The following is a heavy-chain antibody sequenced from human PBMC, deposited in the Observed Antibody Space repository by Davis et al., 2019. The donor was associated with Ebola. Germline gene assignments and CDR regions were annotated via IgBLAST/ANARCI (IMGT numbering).Heavy chain of an antibody. J-gene: IGHJ4*02. D-gene: IGHD4/OR15-4a*01. CDR3: SPDPVLTAKYV. V-gene: IGHV1-24*01. CDR2: FDPEDGGH. Sequence: AASVKVSCKVFGYTLSEFSMHWVRQAPGGGLEWMGGFDPEDGGHRYAQKLQGRVTMTEDTFTNTVYMELSGLTSEDTAVYYCSPDPVLTAKYVWGQGTLVSVSS. CDR1: GYTLSEFS.